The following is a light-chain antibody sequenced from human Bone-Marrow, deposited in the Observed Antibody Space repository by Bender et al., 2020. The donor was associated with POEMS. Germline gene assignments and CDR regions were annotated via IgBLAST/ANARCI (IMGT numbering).Light chain of an antibody. Sequence: QSVLTQAPSTSGPPGQTVTISCSGSSSNIGTNYAYWYQQLPGTAPKLLISKNSRRPSGVSDRFSGSKSANTASLTISGLQADDEAYYYCCSYATASALFGGGTKLAVL. V-gene: IGLV1-47*01. CDR2: KNS. J-gene: IGLJ2*01. CDR1: SSNIGTNY. CDR3: CSYATASAL.